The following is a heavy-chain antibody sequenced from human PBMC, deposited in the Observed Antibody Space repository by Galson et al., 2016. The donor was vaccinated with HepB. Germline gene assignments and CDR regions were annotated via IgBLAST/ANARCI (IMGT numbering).Heavy chain of an antibody. Sequence: SLRLSCAASGFTFRSYWMHWVRQAPGKGLMWVSRITYDASGTSYADSVKGRFTISRDNAKNTLYLQMNSLRTEDTAVYYCTRGLGYCSGGSCHSLDYWGQGVLVTVSS. CDR3: TRGLGYCSGGSCHSLDY. CDR1: GFTFRSYW. CDR2: ITYDASGT. J-gene: IGHJ4*02. D-gene: IGHD2-15*01. V-gene: IGHV3-74*01.